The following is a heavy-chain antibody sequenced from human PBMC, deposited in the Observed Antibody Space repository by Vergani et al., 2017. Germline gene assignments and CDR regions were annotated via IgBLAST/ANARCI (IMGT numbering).Heavy chain of an antibody. D-gene: IGHD3-10*01. J-gene: IGHJ3*02. CDR1: GFTFGSYS. Sequence: EVQLVESGGGLVKPGGSLRLSCAASGFTFGSYSMNWVRQAPGKGLEWVSSISSISSSIYYADSVKGRFTISRDNAKNSLYLQMNSLRAEDTAVYYCARDLELRAFDIWGQGTMVTVSS. CDR2: ISSISSSI. CDR3: ARDLELRAFDI. V-gene: IGHV3-21*01.